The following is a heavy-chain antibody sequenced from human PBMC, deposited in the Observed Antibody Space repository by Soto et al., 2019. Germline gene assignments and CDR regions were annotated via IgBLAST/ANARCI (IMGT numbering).Heavy chain of an antibody. CDR1: GGTFSSYT. CDR2: IIPILGIA. CDR3: VQREDSSGSPSVDY. V-gene: IGHV1-69*02. J-gene: IGHJ4*02. Sequence: QVQLVQSGAEVKKPGSSVKVSCKASGGTFSSYTISWVRQAPGQGLEWMGRIIPILGIANYAQKFQGRVTITADKSTSTAYMELSSLRSEDTAVYNCVQREDSSGSPSVDYWGQRTLVTVSS. D-gene: IGHD3-22*01.